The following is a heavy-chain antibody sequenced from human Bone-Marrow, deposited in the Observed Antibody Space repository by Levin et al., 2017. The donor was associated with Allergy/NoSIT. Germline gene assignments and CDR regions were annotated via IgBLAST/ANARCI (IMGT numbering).Heavy chain of an antibody. Sequence: PSETLSLTCTVSGGSISSSNHYWGWIRQPPGKGLEWIGSMFHSGSTYYTPSLESRVTISVDRSKNQFSLKLRSVTAADTAVYYCATQGYSSGPFDYWGQGTLVTVSS. CDR2: MFHSGST. J-gene: IGHJ4*02. CDR3: ATQGYSSGPFDY. CDR1: GGSISSSNHY. D-gene: IGHD6-19*01. V-gene: IGHV4-39*01.